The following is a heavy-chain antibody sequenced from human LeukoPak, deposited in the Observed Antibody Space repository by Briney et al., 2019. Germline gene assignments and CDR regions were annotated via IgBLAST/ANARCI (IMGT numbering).Heavy chain of an antibody. Sequence: PGGSLRLSCAASGFTFSSYGMHWVRQAPGKGLEWVAVIWYDGSNKYYADSVKGRFTISRDNSKNTLYLQMNSLRAEDTAVYYCARWGPWTAAPPHFDYWGQGTLVTVSS. CDR3: ARWGPWTAAPPHFDY. D-gene: IGHD2-2*01. CDR2: IWYDGSNK. V-gene: IGHV3-33*01. J-gene: IGHJ4*02. CDR1: GFTFSSYG.